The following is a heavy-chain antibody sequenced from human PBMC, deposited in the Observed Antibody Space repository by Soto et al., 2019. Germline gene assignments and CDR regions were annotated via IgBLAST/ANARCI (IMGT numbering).Heavy chain of an antibody. CDR3: ARVGAGLQLLHYYYYYMDV. Sequence: QVQLQESGPGLVKPSGTLSLTCAVSSGSISSSNWWSWVRQPPGKGLEWIGEIYHSGSTNYNPSLQGRVTISVDKSKNPFSLKLGSVTAADTAVYYCARVGAGLQLLHYYYYYMDVWGKGTTVTVSS. V-gene: IGHV4-4*02. CDR1: SGSISSSNW. D-gene: IGHD6-6*01. J-gene: IGHJ6*03. CDR2: IYHSGST.